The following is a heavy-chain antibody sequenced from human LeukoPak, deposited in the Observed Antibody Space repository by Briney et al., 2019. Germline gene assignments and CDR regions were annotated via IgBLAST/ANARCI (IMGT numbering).Heavy chain of an antibody. CDR1: GGSFSGYY. CDR2: INHSGGT. J-gene: IGHJ3*02. CDR3: ARGPGYSGSYYVAFDI. Sequence: PSETLSLTCAVYGGSFSGYYWSWIRQPPGKGLEWIGEINHSGGTNYNPSLKSRVTISVDTSKNQFSLKLSSVTAADTAVYYCARGPGYSGSYYVAFDIWGQGTMVTVSS. V-gene: IGHV4-34*01. D-gene: IGHD1-26*01.